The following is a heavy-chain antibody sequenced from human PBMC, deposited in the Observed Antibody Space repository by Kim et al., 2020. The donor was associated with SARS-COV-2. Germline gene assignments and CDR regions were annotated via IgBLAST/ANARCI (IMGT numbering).Heavy chain of an antibody. V-gene: IGHV3-9*01. CDR2: ISWNSGSI. J-gene: IGHJ3*02. CDR1: GFTFDDYA. D-gene: IGHD2-8*01. CDR3: AKLVWCIGGPGAFDI. Sequence: GGSLRLSCAASGFTFDDYAMHWVRQAPGKGLEWVSGISWNSGSIGYADSVKGRFTISRDNAKNSLYLQMNSLRAVDTALYYCAKLVWCIGGPGAFDIWG.